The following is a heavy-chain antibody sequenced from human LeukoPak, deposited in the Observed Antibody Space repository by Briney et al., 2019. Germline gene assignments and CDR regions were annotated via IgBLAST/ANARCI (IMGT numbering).Heavy chain of an antibody. V-gene: IGHV3-53*01. D-gene: IGHD2-2*01. J-gene: IGHJ5*02. Sequence: GGSLRLSCAASGFTVSSNYISWVRQAPGKGLEWASVIYGGGTTYYAASVKGRFTISRDNSKNTRYLQMNSLRAEDTAVYYCARLFKVVPAAIYTWGQGTLVTVSS. CDR1: GFTVSSNY. CDR2: IYGGGTT. CDR3: ARLFKVVPAAIYT.